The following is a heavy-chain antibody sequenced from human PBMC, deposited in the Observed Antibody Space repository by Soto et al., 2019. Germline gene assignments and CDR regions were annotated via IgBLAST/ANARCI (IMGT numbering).Heavy chain of an antibody. D-gene: IGHD3-10*01. CDR1: GFTFGDYA. CDR3: TSPRWFGDPEDYYYYYMDV. Sequence: GGSLRLSCTASGFTFGDYAMSWFRQAPGKGLEWVGFIRSKAYGGTTEYAASVKGRFTISRDDSKSIAYLQMNSLKTEDTAVYYCTSPRWFGDPEDYYYYYMDVWGKGTTVTVSS. J-gene: IGHJ6*03. CDR2: IRSKAYGGTT. V-gene: IGHV3-49*03.